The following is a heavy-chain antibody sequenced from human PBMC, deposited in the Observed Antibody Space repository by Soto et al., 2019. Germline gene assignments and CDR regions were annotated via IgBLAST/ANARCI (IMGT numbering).Heavy chain of an antibody. J-gene: IGHJ4*02. CDR3: ARGLRICEGTRLDN. V-gene: IGHV3-33*03. CDR1: GFNFPDYA. Sequence: QIQLVESGGGVVQPGRSLRLSCAASGFNFPDYAMHWVRQAPGKGLEWVSVIWSDGTNKYYVDSVKGRFTISRDNSNQTHILHIDSPRAEDTAVDYCARGLRICEGTRLDNWGQGILVTFSS. CDR2: IWSDGTNK. D-gene: IGHD2-15*01.